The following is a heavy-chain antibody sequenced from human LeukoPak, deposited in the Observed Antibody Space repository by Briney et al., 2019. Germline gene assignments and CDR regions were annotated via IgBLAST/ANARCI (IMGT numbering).Heavy chain of an antibody. V-gene: IGHV3-30*04. D-gene: IGHD4-17*01. Sequence: GGSLRLSCAASGFTFSSYAMPWVGQDPGKGLGGVVFISYDGSNKYYADSGKGRFPISRDNSKNTLYLQMNSLRAEDTAVYYCARDCPPVGKSAGYGDYYYYGMDVWGQGTTVTVSS. CDR3: ARDCPPVGKSAGYGDYYYYGMDV. CDR1: GFTFSSYA. CDR2: ISYDGSNK. J-gene: IGHJ6*02.